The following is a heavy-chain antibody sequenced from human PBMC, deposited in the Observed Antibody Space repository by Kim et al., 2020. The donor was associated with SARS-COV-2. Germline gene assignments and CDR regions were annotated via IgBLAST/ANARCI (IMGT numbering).Heavy chain of an antibody. CDR2: R. V-gene: IGHV3-30*07. D-gene: IGHD2-8*01. J-gene: IGHJ4*02. Sequence: RQYADSVKGRFTISRDTVKNTLFLQMNSLRVNATAIYYCARALGYAPSWGQGSLVSVSP. CDR3: ARALGYAPS.